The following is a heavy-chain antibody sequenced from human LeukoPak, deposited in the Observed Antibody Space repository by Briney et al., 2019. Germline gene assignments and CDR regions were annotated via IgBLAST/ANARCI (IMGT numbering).Heavy chain of an antibody. Sequence: ASVKVSCKASGYTFTSYGISWVRQAPGQGLEWMGWINTNTGNPTYAQGFTGRFVFSLDTSVSTAYLQISSLKAEDTAVYYCARGVGGSKTHFDYWGQGTLVTVSS. CDR3: ARGVGGSKTHFDY. V-gene: IGHV7-4-1*02. CDR1: GYTFTSYG. CDR2: INTNTGNP. D-gene: IGHD2-15*01. J-gene: IGHJ4*02.